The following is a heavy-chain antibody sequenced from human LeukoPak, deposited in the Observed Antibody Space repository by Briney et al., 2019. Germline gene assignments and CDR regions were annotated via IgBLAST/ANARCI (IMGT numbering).Heavy chain of an antibody. CDR2: ISNEGSYK. Sequence: GGSLRLSCAASGFTFSTYGMHWVRQAPGKGLEWGAVISNEGSYKYYADSVKGRFTISRDNSKNTLYLQMNSLRAEDTAVYYCAKDLGEGYSYGYDYWGQGTLVTVSS. CDR3: AKDLGEGYSYGYDY. CDR1: GFTFSTYG. J-gene: IGHJ4*02. D-gene: IGHD5-18*01. V-gene: IGHV3-30*18.